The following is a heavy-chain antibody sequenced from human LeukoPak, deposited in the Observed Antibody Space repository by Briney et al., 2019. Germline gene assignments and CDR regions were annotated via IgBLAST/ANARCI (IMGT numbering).Heavy chain of an antibody. V-gene: IGHV1-18*01. J-gene: IGHJ4*02. Sequence: ASVKVSCKASGYTFNNYGISWVRQAPGQGLEWMGWISVYNVNTKYAQNLQGRVTMTTDTSTNTAYMELRSLTSDDTAVYYCARDGYYDSSGYYGHFDYWGQGTLVTVSS. CDR1: GYTFNNYG. CDR3: ARDGYYDSSGYYGHFDY. CDR2: ISVYNVNT. D-gene: IGHD3-22*01.